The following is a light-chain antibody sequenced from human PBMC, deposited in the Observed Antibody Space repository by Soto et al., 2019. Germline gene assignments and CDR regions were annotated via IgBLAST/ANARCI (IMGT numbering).Light chain of an antibody. CDR1: SSDVGGYNY. CDR3: NSYAGSNNV. J-gene: IGLJ1*01. V-gene: IGLV2-8*01. CDR2: EVS. Sequence: QSALTQPPSASGSPGQSVTISCTATSSDVGGYNYVSWYQQHPGKAPKLMIYEVSQRPSGVPDRFSGSKSCNTASLTVSGLQAEDEADYYCNSYAGSNNVFGTGTKVTVL.